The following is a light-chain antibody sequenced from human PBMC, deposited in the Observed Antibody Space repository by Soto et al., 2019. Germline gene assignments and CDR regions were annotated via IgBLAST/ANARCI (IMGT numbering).Light chain of an antibody. CDR2: DVT. J-gene: IGLJ1*01. CDR3: CSYTGSYSYV. CDR1: STDVGGYSY. Sequence: QSVLTQPHSVSGSPGQSVTISCTGTSTDVGGYSYVSWYQQHPGKAPQLIIYDVTERPSRVPDRFSGSKSGNTASLTISGLQAEYEADYYCCSYTGSYSYVFGIGTKLTVL. V-gene: IGLV2-11*01.